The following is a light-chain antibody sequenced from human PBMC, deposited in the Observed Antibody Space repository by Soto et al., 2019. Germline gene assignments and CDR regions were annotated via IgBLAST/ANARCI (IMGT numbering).Light chain of an antibody. CDR2: AAS. J-gene: IGKJ3*01. CDR3: QKYNNAPFT. V-gene: IGKV1-27*01. CDR1: QGITKY. Sequence: DIQLTQSPSSLSASIGDRVTITCRASQGITKYLAWYQQKPGKVPKLLIYAASTLQSGLPSRFSGSGSGTEFTLTISSLQPEDVATYYCQKYNNAPFTFGPGTKVDIK.